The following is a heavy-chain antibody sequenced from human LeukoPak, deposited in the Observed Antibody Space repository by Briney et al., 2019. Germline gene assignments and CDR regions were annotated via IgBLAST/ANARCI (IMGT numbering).Heavy chain of an antibody. V-gene: IGHV4-59*08. D-gene: IGHD6-13*01. CDR2: GSYSGST. J-gene: IGHJ1*01. CDR1: SGSISNYY. Sequence: SETLSLTCTVSSGSISNYYWRWIRQPPGKGLEYIGYGSYSGSTDYKPSLKSLATISVDTSKNQFSLKLSSVTAADTAVYYCARILLYSSSWPYYFQHWGQGTLVTVSS. CDR3: ARILLYSSSWPYYFQH.